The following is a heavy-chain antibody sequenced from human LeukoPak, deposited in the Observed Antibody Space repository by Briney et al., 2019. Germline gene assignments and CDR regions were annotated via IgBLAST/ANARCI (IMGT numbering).Heavy chain of an antibody. D-gene: IGHD2-2*01. CDR3: ARIPQYCSSTSCYLSAFDI. Sequence: GASVKVSCKASGYTFTGYYMHWVRQAPGQGLEWMGWINPNSGGTNYAQKFQGRVTMTRDTSTSTAYMELRSLRSDDTAVYYCARIPQYCSSTSCYLSAFDIWGQGTMVTVSS. CDR1: GYTFTGYY. V-gene: IGHV1-2*02. CDR2: INPNSGGT. J-gene: IGHJ3*02.